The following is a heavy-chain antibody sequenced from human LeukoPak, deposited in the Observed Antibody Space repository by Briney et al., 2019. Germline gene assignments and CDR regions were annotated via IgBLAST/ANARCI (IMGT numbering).Heavy chain of an antibody. Sequence: PSETLSLTCAVYGGSFSGYYWSWIRQPPGKGLEWIGKINHSGSTNYNPSLKSRVTISVDTSKNQFSLKLSSVTAADTAVYYCARGIKRSVITGNPRYYYMDVWGKGTTVTVSS. CDR2: INHSGST. V-gene: IGHV4-34*01. CDR1: GGSFSGYY. CDR3: ARGIKRSVITGNPRYYYMDV. D-gene: IGHD1-20*01. J-gene: IGHJ6*03.